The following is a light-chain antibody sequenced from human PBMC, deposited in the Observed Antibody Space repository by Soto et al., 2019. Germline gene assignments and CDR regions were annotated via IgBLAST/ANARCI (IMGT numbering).Light chain of an antibody. Sequence: IVLTQSPGTLSLAPGERATLSCRASQSVSSSYLAWYQQKPGQAPSLLIYGASSRATGIPDRFSGSGSRTDFTLTISRLEPEDFAVYYCQQYGSSLLTFGGGTKVEIK. CDR1: QSVSSSY. CDR3: QQYGSSLLT. J-gene: IGKJ4*01. V-gene: IGKV3-20*01. CDR2: GAS.